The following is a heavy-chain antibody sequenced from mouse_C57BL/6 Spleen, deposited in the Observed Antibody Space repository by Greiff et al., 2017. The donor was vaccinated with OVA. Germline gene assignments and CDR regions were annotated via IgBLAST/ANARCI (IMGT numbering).Heavy chain of an antibody. CDR3: ARRLWSPYWYFDG. CDR1: GYTFTSYW. CDR2: INPSNGGT. V-gene: IGHV1-53*01. D-gene: IGHD1-1*02. J-gene: IGHJ1*03. Sequence: VQLQQPGTELVKPGASVKLSCKASGYTFTSYWMHWVKQRPGQGLEWIGNINPSNGGTNYNEKFQSKATLTVDKSSSTAYMQLSSLTSEDAAVYDCARRLWSPYWYFDGWGTGTTVTVSS.